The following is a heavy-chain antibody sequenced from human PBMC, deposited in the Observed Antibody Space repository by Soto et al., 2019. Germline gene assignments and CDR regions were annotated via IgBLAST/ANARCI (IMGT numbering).Heavy chain of an antibody. Sequence: GGSLRLSCIASGFIFSSYAMSWFRQAPGKGLEWVSAISASGDNAYYADSVKGRFTISRDRSKSLYLQMKSLRAEDTAIYYCGKFFVAGTREYFDSWGQGTLVTVSS. CDR2: ISASGDNA. V-gene: IGHV3-23*01. D-gene: IGHD6-19*01. CDR3: GKFFVAGTREYFDS. CDR1: GFIFSSYA. J-gene: IGHJ4*02.